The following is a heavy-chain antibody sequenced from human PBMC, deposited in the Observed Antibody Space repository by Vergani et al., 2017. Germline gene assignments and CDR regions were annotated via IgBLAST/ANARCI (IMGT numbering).Heavy chain of an antibody. CDR3: ARESRGFDY. D-gene: IGHD3-10*01. V-gene: IGHV3-33*01. CDR1: GFTFNQYG. CDR2: TWYDGNNK. Sequence: QVQLVESGGGVVQPGRSLRLSCAASGFTFNQYGMHWVRQAPGKGLEWVAVTWYDGNNKQYADSVKGRFTISRDNSKSTMYLQMNSLRDEDTGVYYCARESRGFDYWGQGTLVTVSS. J-gene: IGHJ4*02.